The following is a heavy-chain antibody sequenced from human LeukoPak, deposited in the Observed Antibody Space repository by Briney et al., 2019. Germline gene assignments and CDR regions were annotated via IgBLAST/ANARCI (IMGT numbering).Heavy chain of an antibody. V-gene: IGHV4-38-2*02. J-gene: IGHJ5*02. CDR3: ARVTSRLGWFDP. D-gene: IGHD1-14*01. CDR1: GYSISSGYY. Sequence: PSETLSLTCTVSGYSISSGYYWGWIRQPPGKGLEWIGSISHSGSTYYNPSLKSRVTISVDTSKNQFSLKLRSVAAADTAVYYCARVTSRLGWFDPWGQGTLVTVSS. CDR2: ISHSGST.